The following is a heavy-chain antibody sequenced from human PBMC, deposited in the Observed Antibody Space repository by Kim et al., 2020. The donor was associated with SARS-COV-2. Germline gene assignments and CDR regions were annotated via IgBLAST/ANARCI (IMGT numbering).Heavy chain of an antibody. D-gene: IGHD3-9*01. Sequence: GGSLRLSCAASGFTFNAYPMSWVRQAPGKGLEWVSGIRPSGGGSFYADSMKGRFTISRDDAKNTLYLQMNSLRAEDTALYYCAKGHILTHSDSPFYFDL. CDR1: GFTFNAYP. V-gene: IGHV3-23*01. J-gene: IGHJ2*01. CDR3: AKGHILTHSDSPFYFDL. CDR2: IRPSGGGS.